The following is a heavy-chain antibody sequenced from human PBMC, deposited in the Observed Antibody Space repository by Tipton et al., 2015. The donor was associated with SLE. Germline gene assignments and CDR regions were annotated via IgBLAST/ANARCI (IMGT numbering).Heavy chain of an antibody. CDR2: ITSSGRTD. J-gene: IGHJ6*02. CDR1: EFTLSDYY. CDR3: ARDLVLHYYGMDV. Sequence: GSLRLSCAASEFTLSDYYMSWIRQAPGKGLEWISYITSSGRTDYHADSVRGRFTLSRDTAKNTLYLQMNSLRAEDTAVYYCARDLVLHYYGMDVWGQGTTVTVSS. V-gene: IGHV3-11*04.